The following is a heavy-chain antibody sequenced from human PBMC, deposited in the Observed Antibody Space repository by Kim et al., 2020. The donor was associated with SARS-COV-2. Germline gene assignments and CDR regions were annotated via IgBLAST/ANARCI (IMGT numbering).Heavy chain of an antibody. Sequence: ASVKVSCKASGYTFTSYYMHWVRQAPGQGLECMGIINPRGGSTSYAQKFQGRVTMTRDTSTSTVYMELSSLRSEDTAVYYCARGSMLLWFGSPRDAFDIWGQGTMVTVSS. D-gene: IGHD3-10*01. CDR3: ARGSMLLWFGSPRDAFDI. V-gene: IGHV1-46*01. CDR1: GYTFTSYY. CDR2: INPRGGST. J-gene: IGHJ3*02.